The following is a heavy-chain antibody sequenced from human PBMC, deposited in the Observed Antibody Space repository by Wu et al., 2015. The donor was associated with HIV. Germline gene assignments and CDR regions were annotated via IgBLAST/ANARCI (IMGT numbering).Heavy chain of an antibody. Sequence: QVQLVQSGAEVKKPGASVKVSCKASGYTFTGYYMHWVRQAPGQGLEWMGWINPNSGGTNYAQKFQGRVTMTRDTSISTAYMELSRLRSDDTAVYYCARDPYYGWGSYFYYYYGMDVWGQGTTVTVSS. CDR2: INPNSGGT. V-gene: IGHV1-2*02. CDR1: GYTFTGYY. J-gene: IGHJ6*02. CDR3: ARDPYYGWGSYFYYYYGMDV. D-gene: IGHD3-10*01.